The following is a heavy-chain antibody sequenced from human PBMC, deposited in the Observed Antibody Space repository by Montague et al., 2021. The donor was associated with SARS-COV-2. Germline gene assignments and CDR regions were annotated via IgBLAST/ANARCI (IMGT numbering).Heavy chain of an antibody. CDR1: GFSLSTSGMC. Sequence: PALVKPTQTLTLTCTFSGFSLSTSGMCVSWIRQPPGKALEWLARIDWDDDKYYSTSLKTRLTSKDTSNNQVVLTMTNMDPVDTATYYCARTYYDILTGRDYGMDVWGQGTTVTVSS. V-gene: IGHV2-70*11. CDR2: IDWDDDK. CDR3: ARTYYDILTGRDYGMDV. D-gene: IGHD3-9*01. J-gene: IGHJ6*02.